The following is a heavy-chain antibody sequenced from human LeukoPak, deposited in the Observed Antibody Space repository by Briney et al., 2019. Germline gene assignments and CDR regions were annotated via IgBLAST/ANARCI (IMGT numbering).Heavy chain of an antibody. CDR1: GFTFSSYA. D-gene: IGHD3-10*01. CDR2: ISYDGSNK. V-gene: IGHV3-30*04. Sequence: PGGSLRLSCAASGFTFSSYAMHWVRQAPGKGLEWVAVISYDGSNKYYADSVKGRFTISRDNSKNTLYLQMNSLRAEDTAVYYCARDSNYYGSGSYWYWGQGTLVTVSS. CDR3: ARDSNYYGSGSYWY. J-gene: IGHJ4*02.